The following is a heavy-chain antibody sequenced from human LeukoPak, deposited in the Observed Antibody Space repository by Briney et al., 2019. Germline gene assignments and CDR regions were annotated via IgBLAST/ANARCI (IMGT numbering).Heavy chain of an antibody. Sequence: ASVKVSCKVSGYTLTELSMHWVRQAPGKGLEWMGGFDPEDGETIYAQKFQGRVTMTEDTSTDTAYMELSSLRSKDTAVYYCATLDYGGNFLGFYYWGQGTLVTVSS. CDR3: ATLDYGGNFLGFYY. CDR1: GYTLTELS. J-gene: IGHJ4*02. V-gene: IGHV1-24*01. D-gene: IGHD4-23*01. CDR2: FDPEDGET.